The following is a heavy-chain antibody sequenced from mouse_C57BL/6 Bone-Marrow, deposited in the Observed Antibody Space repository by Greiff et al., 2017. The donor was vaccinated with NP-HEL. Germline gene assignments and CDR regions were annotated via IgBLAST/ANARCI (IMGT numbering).Heavy chain of an antibody. CDR3: VRVAYGSSPHYAMDY. D-gene: IGHD1-1*01. CDR2: IRSKSSNYAT. Sequence: EVQLQQSGGGLVQPKGSLKLSCAASGFTFNTYAMHWVRQAPGKGLEWVARIRSKSSNYATYYADSVKDRFTISRDDSQSMLYLQMNNLKTEDTAMYYCVRVAYGSSPHYAMDYWGQGTSVTVSS. V-gene: IGHV10-3*01. J-gene: IGHJ4*01. CDR1: GFTFNTYA.